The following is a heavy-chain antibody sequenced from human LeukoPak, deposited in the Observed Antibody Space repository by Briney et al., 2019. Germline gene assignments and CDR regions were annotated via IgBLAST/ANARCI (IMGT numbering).Heavy chain of an antibody. D-gene: IGHD3-9*01. CDR3: ARGMFYDILTGYYIDAFDI. CDR2: ISSDGSNK. CDR1: GFSFSTFA. V-gene: IGHV3-30-3*01. Sequence: GGSLRLSCAASGFSFSTFAMHWARQAPGKGLEWVAVISSDGSNKYTADSVKGRFTISRDNSKNTLYLQMNSLRAEDTAVYYCARGMFYDILTGYYIDAFDIWGQGTMVTVSS. J-gene: IGHJ3*02.